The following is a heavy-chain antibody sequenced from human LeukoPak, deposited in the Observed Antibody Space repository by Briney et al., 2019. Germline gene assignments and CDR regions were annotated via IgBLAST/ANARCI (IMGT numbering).Heavy chain of an antibody. CDR1: GFTFSRHN. CDR2: ISIGSDTI. V-gene: IGHV3-48*04. D-gene: IGHD3-16*01. CDR3: ASLGGLSNNWFDP. J-gene: IGHJ5*02. Sequence: GGSLRLSCAASGFTFSRHNMNWVRQAPGKGLEWVSYISIGSDTIYYADSVRGRFTISRDNAKNSLYLQMNSLRAEDTAVYYCASLGGLSNNWFDPWGQGTLVTVSS.